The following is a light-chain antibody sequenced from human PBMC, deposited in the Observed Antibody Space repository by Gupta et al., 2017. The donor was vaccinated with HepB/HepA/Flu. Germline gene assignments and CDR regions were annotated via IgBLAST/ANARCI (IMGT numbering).Light chain of an antibody. CDR3: SSYTSSSTVV. J-gene: IGLJ2*01. V-gene: IGLV2-14*01. CDR1: SSDLGAYNY. Sequence: QSGLTQPAPVSGSPGQSITISCTGTSSDLGAYNYVSWHQQDPGKAPKLMIYDVSNRPSGVSNRFSGSKSGNTTSLTISGLQAEDEADYYRSSYTSSSTVVFGGGTKLTVL. CDR2: DVS.